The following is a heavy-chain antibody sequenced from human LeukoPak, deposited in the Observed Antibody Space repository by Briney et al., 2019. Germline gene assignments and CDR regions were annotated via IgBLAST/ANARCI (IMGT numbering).Heavy chain of an antibody. Sequence: GGSLRLSCAASGFTFSSYGMHWVRQAPGKGLEWVAFIRSDGSNKYYVDSVKGRFTISRDNSKNTLYLQMNSLRADDTAVYYCAKGLSGIAVADGQSWGQGTLVTVSS. CDR1: GFTFSSYG. D-gene: IGHD6-19*01. CDR3: AKGLSGIAVADGQS. CDR2: IRSDGSNK. J-gene: IGHJ4*02. V-gene: IGHV3-30*02.